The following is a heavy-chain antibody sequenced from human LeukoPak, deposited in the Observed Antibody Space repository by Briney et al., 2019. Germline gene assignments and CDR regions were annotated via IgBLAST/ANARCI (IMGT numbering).Heavy chain of an antibody. V-gene: IGHV4-31*03. CDR2: IYYSGST. Sequence: MASQTLSLTCTVSGGSISSGGYYWSWIRQHPGKGLEWIGYIYYSGSTYYNPSPKSRVTISVDTSKNQFSLKLSSVTAADTAVYYCARDDSSLFDYWGQGTLVTVSS. D-gene: IGHD3-22*01. J-gene: IGHJ4*02. CDR1: GGSISSGGYY. CDR3: ARDDSSLFDY.